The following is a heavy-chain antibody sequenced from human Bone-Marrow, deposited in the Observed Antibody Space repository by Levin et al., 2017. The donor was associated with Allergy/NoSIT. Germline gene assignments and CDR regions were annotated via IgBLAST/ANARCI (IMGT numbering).Heavy chain of an antibody. J-gene: IGHJ4*02. CDR1: GFTFSSYW. D-gene: IGHD5-18*01. CDR3: ARVGSTYGYQY. V-gene: IGHV3-7*01. CDR2: IKQDGSEK. Sequence: RASETLSLTCAASGFTFSSYWMSWVRQAPGKGLEWVANIKQDGSEKYCVDSVKGRFTISRDNAKNSLYLQMNSLRVEDTAVYYCARVGSTYGYQYWGQGTLVTVSS.